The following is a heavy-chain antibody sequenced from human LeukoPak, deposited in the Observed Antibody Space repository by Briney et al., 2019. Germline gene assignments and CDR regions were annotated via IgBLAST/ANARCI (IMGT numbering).Heavy chain of an antibody. CDR3: AKDRVPRYSGYRLSDD. CDR1: GFTFSSYA. J-gene: IGHJ4*02. D-gene: IGHD5-12*01. V-gene: IGHV3-23*01. Sequence: PGGSLRLSCTASGFTFSSYAMSWVRQAPGKGLDWVSAITGSGDSTYYADSVKGRFTISRDNSKNTLYLQMNNVRAEDTALYYCAKDRVPRYSGYRLSDDWGQGTLVTVSA. CDR2: ITGSGDST.